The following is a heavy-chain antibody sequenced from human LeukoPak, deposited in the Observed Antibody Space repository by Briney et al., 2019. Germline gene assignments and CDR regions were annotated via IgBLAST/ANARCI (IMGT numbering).Heavy chain of an antibody. CDR2: INSDGSST. D-gene: IGHD1-1*01. CDR3: ARESHVPGTTGEY. CDR1: GFTFSSYW. V-gene: IGHV3-74*01. Sequence: GGSLRLSCAASGFTFSSYWMHWVRHAPGKGLVWVSRINSDGSSTSYADSVKGRFTISRDNAKNTLYLQMNSLRAEDTAVYYCARESHVPGTTGEYWGQGTLVTVSS. J-gene: IGHJ4*02.